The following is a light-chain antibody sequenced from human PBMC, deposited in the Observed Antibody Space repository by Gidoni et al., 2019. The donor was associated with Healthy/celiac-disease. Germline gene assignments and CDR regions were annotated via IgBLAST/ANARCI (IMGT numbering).Light chain of an antibody. V-gene: IGKV4-1*01. CDR3: QQYYSTPLT. CDR2: WAS. CDR1: QSVLYSSNNKNH. J-gene: IGKJ4*01. Sequence: DIVITQSPASLAVSLGERATIKCKSSQSVLYSSNNKNHLAWYQQKPGQPPKLLIYWASTRESGVPDRFSGSGSGTDFTLTISSLQAEDVAVYYCQQYYSTPLTFGGGTKVEIK.